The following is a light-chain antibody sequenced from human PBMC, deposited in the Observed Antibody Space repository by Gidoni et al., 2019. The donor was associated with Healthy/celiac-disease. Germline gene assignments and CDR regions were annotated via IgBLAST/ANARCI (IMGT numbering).Light chain of an antibody. Sequence: EIVMTQSPATLSVSPWERATLSCRASQSVSSNLAWYQQKPGQAPRLLIYGESTRATGIPARFSGSGSGTEFTLTISSLQSEDFAVYYCQQYNNWPPLTFGGGTKVEIK. J-gene: IGKJ4*01. CDR3: QQYNNWPPLT. CDR1: QSVSSN. CDR2: GES. V-gene: IGKV3-15*01.